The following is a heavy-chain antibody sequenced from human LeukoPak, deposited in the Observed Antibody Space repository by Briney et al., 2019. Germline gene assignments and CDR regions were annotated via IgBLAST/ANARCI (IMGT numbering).Heavy chain of an antibody. Sequence: SETLSLTCTVSAYSISSGYYWAWIRQPPGKGLEWIGSIYHSGSTYYNPSLRSRVTISVDKSKNQFSLKLSSVTAADTAVYYCAREGGAAAVPFDYWGQGTLVTVSS. V-gene: IGHV4-38-2*02. J-gene: IGHJ4*02. CDR1: AYSISSGYY. D-gene: IGHD6-13*01. CDR3: AREGGAAAVPFDY. CDR2: IYHSGST.